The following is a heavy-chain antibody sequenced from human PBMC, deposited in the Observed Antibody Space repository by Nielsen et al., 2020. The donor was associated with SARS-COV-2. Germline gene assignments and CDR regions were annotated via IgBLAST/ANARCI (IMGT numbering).Heavy chain of an antibody. CDR2: ISYDGSNK. Sequence: WIRQPPGKGLEWVAVISYDGSNKYYADSVKGRFTISRDNSKNTLYLQMNSLRAEDTAVYYCAKDKYEGYDTLGYYGMDVWGQGTTVTVSS. D-gene: IGHD3-9*01. J-gene: IGHJ6*02. CDR3: AKDKYEGYDTLGYYGMDV. V-gene: IGHV3-30*18.